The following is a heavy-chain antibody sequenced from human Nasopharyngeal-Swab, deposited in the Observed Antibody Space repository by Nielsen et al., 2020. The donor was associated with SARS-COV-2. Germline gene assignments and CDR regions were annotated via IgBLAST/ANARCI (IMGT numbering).Heavy chain of an antibody. V-gene: IGHV3-30-3*01. CDR1: GFTFSSYA. J-gene: IGHJ5*02. D-gene: IGHD3-10*01. CDR3: ARSPYGSEENWFDP. Sequence: GGSLRLSCAASGFTFSSYAMHWVRQAPGKGLEWVAVISYDGSNKYYADSVKGRFTISRDNSKNTLYLQMNSLRAEDTAVYYCARSPYGSEENWFDPWGQGTLVTVS. CDR2: ISYDGSNK.